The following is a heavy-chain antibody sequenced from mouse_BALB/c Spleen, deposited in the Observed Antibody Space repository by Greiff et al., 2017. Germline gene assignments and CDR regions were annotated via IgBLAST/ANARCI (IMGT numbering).Heavy chain of an antibody. Sequence: QVQLQQSGAELVRPGVSVKISCKGSGYTFTDYAMHWVKQSHAKSLEWIGVISTYYGDASYNQKFKGKATMTVDKSSSTAYMELARLTSEDSAIYYCARVPYGNYFDYWGQGTTLTVSS. D-gene: IGHD2-10*02. CDR3: ARVPYGNYFDY. CDR1: GYTFTDYA. J-gene: IGHJ2*01. V-gene: IGHV1S137*01. CDR2: ISTYYGDA.